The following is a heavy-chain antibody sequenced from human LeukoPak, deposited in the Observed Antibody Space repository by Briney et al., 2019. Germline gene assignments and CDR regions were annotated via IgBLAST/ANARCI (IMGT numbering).Heavy chain of an antibody. Sequence: SETLSLTCTVSGGSIRSYYWSWIRQPPGKGLEWIGYIYYSGSTNYNPSLKSRATISVDTSKNQFSLRLSSVTAADTAVYYCARGTLFGGGIDYWGQGTLVTVSS. J-gene: IGHJ4*02. CDR2: IYYSGST. CDR1: GGSIRSYY. CDR3: ARGTLFGGGIDY. D-gene: IGHD3-10*01. V-gene: IGHV4-59*01.